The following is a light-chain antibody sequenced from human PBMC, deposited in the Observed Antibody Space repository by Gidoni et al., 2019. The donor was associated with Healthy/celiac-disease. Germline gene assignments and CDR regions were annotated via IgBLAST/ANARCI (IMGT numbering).Light chain of an antibody. J-gene: IGLJ1*01. CDR2: QDS. V-gene: IGLV3-1*01. Sequence: SYELTQPPSVSVPPGQTASITCSGDKSGDRYVCWYQQKPGQFPVLVIYQDSKRASGIPERFSGSNSGNTATLTISGTQAIDEADYYCQAWDSSTGVFGTGTKVTVL. CDR3: QAWDSSTGV. CDR1: KSGDRY.